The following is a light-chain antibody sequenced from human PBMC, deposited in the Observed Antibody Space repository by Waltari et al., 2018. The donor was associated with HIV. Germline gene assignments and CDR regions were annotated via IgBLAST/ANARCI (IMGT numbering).Light chain of an antibody. CDR2: YEV. J-gene: IGLJ2*01. CDR3: QVWDSLGHRVI. V-gene: IGLV3-21*04. Sequence: SSDLIQPPSVSVAPGETARLTCAGDYIGDKTVHWYQQMPGQAPVLVVYYEVRRPSGIPERFSGFRSGKTATLTISRVEVADEADYYCQVWDSLGHRVIFGGGTTLTVL. CDR1: YIGDKT.